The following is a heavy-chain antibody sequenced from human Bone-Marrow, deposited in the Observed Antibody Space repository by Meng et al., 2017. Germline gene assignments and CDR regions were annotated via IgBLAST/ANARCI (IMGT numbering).Heavy chain of an antibody. V-gene: IGHV4-34*01. CDR1: GGSFSDYY. J-gene: IGHJ4*02. CDR2: INHSGST. D-gene: IGHD4-11*01. Sequence: VQLQQWGAGLLKPSETLPLTGVVSGGSFSDYYWSWIRQPPGKGLEWIGEINHSGSTNYNPSLESRATISVDTSQNNLSLKLSSVTAADSAVYYCARGPTTMAHDFDYWGQGTLVTVSS. CDR3: ARGPTTMAHDFDY.